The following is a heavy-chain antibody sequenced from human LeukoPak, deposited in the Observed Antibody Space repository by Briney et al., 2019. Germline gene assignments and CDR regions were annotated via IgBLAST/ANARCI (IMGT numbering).Heavy chain of an antibody. J-gene: IGHJ4*02. CDR2: IYYSGGT. Sequence: SETLSLTCTVSSGSITNDYWGWIRQPPGKGLEWIGSIYYSGGTYYNPSLKSRVTISIDTSKNQFSLKLSSVTAADTAVYYCASRAGGTDYWGRGTLVTVSS. D-gene: IGHD3-16*01. V-gene: IGHV4-39*01. CDR3: ASRAGGTDY. CDR1: SGSITNDY.